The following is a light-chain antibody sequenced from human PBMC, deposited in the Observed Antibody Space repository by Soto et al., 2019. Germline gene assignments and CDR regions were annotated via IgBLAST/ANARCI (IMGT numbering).Light chain of an antibody. V-gene: IGKV1-5*01. CDR1: QAVPNN. J-gene: IGKJ1*01. CDR2: DAS. CDR3: QQYNIYSEA. Sequence: IHLTQSPSFLSSSVGDRFTITCRPSQAVPNNMAWYQQKPGKPPKLLIYDASSLESGVPSRFSGSGSGTEFTLTISSLQPDDFATYYCQQYNIYSEAFGQGTKVDIK.